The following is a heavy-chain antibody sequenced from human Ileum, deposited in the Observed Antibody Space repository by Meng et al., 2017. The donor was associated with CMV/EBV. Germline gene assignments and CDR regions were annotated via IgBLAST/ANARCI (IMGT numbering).Heavy chain of an antibody. CDR1: GGSLTSYY. J-gene: IGHJ5*02. CDR2: IHPTGTT. D-gene: IGHD3-10*01. CDR3: ARAAARGVPVDL. V-gene: IGHV4-4*07. Sequence: HLQGSGPRLLQPSETLSLTCTVTGGSLTSYYWTWIRQPAGKGLEWIGRIHPTGTTDDNPSLRSRVSMSLDKSKNQFSLKLTSVTAADTAVYYCARAAARGVPVDLWGQGTLVTASS.